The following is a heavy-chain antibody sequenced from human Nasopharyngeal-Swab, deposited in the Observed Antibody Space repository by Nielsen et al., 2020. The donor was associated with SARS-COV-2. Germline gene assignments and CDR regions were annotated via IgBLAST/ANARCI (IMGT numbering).Heavy chain of an antibody. D-gene: IGHD5-24*01. V-gene: IGHV1-69*13. J-gene: IGHJ3*02. CDR1: GYTFISYI. CDR2: IIPIFGTA. Sequence: SVKVSCKASGYTFISYIMHWVRQAPGLGLEWMGGIIPIFGTAHYAQKFQGRVTITADESTSTAYMELRSLRSEDTAVYYCAIPPGGYNSGFDIWGQGTMVTVSS. CDR3: AIPPGGYNSGFDI.